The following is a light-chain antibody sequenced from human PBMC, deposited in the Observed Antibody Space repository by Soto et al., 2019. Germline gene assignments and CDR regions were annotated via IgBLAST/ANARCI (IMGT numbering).Light chain of an antibody. Sequence: EILLTQSPATLSLSPGERATLSCRASQSVSSYLAWYQQKPGQAPRLLIYDASNMATGIPARFSGSGSGTDFTLTISSLEPEDFAVYYCQQRSNWPRVTFGGGTKVEIK. J-gene: IGKJ4*01. V-gene: IGKV3-11*01. CDR3: QQRSNWPRVT. CDR1: QSVSSY. CDR2: DAS.